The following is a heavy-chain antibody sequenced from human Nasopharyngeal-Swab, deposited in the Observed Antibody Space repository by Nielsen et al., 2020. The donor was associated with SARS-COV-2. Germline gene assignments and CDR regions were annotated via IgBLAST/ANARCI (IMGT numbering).Heavy chain of an antibody. CDR2: INAGNGNT. CDR1: GYTFTSYA. D-gene: IGHD3-22*01. J-gene: IGHJ4*02. CDR3: AFVSYDSSGYYYSY. V-gene: IGHV1-3*01. Sequence: ASVKVSCKASGYTFTSYAMHWVRRAPGQRLEWMGWINAGNGNTKYSQKFQGRVTITRDTSATTAYMELSSLRSEDTAVYYCAFVSYDSSGYYYSYWGQGTLVTVSS.